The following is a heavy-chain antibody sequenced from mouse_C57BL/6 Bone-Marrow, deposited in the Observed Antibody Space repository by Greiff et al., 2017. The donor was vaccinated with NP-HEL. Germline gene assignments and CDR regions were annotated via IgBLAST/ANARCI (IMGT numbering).Heavy chain of an antibody. CDR3: AREASGGYYDWYFDV. D-gene: IGHD2-3*01. V-gene: IGHV5-16*01. CDR1: GFTFSDYY. Sequence: EVMLVESEGGLVQPGSSMKLSCTASGFTFSDYYMAWVRQVPEKGLEWVANINYDGSSTYYLDSLKSRFIISRDNAKNILYLQMSSLKSEDTATYYCAREASGGYYDWYFDVWGTGTTVTVSS. J-gene: IGHJ1*03. CDR2: INYDGSST.